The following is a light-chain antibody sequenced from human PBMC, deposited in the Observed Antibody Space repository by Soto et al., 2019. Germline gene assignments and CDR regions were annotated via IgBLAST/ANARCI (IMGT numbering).Light chain of an antibody. Sequence: EIVMTQSPATLSVSPGERATLSCRASQSVSGNLAWYQQKPGQAPRLLIYGASTGATGIPARFSASGSGTEFTLTISSLQSEDFAVYFCQQYNIWPLTFGGGTKVEIK. CDR1: QSVSGN. CDR2: GAS. V-gene: IGKV3-15*01. CDR3: QQYNIWPLT. J-gene: IGKJ4*01.